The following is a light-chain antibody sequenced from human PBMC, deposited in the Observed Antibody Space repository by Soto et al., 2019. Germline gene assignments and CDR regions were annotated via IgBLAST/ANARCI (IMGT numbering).Light chain of an antibody. CDR1: QSLSNTY. Sequence: EIVLTQFPGTLSLSPGERATLSCRASQSLSNTYLAWYQQKPGQPPRLLIYGASSRATGIPDMFSGSGSGTDFTLTIGRLEPEDFAVYYCQQYGTSPPVTFGGGTKVDIK. J-gene: IGKJ4*01. CDR2: GAS. CDR3: QQYGTSPPVT. V-gene: IGKV3-20*01.